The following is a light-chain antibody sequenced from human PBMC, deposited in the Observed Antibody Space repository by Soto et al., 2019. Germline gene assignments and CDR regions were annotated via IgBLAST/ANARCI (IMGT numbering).Light chain of an antibody. V-gene: IGLV2-18*01. CDR2: EVS. CDR3: SLYTSSSTSWV. Sequence: QSALTQPPSVSGSPGQSVTISCTGTSSDVGSYNRVSWYQQPPGTAPKLMIYEVSNRPSGVPDRFSGSKSGNTASLTISGLQAEDAADYYCSLYTSSSTSWVFGGGTQLTVL. CDR1: SSDVGSYNR. J-gene: IGLJ3*02.